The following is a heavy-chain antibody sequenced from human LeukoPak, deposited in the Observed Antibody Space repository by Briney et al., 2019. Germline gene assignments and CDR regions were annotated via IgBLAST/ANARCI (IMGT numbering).Heavy chain of an antibody. V-gene: IGHV4-59*01. CDR3: ARERGDYYDSSGYPSGAFDI. Sequence: SETLSITCTVSGGSISSYYWSWIRQPPGKGLEWIGYIYYSGSTNYNPSLKSRVTISVDTSKNQFSLKLSSVTAADTAVYYCARERGDYYDSSGYPSGAFDIWGQGTMVTVSS. D-gene: IGHD3-22*01. CDR2: IYYSGST. J-gene: IGHJ3*02. CDR1: GGSISSYY.